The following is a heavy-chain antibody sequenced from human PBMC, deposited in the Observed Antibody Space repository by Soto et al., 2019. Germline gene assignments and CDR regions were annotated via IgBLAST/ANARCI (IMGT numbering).Heavy chain of an antibody. J-gene: IGHJ4*02. CDR3: ALELLRGLAVAGYDF. V-gene: IGHV3-23*01. CDR1: GFTFSSYA. CDR2: ISARDGST. Sequence: EVQLLESGGGLVQPGGSLRLSCAASGFTFSSYAMSWVRQAPGKGLEWVSAISARDGSTNYADSVKGRFTISRDNSKNTLYLQMNGLRAEDTGVYCCALELLRGLAVAGYDFWGQGTLVTVSS. D-gene: IGHD6-19*01.